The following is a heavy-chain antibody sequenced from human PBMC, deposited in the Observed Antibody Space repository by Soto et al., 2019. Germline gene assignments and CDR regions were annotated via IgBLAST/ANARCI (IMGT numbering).Heavy chain of an antibody. V-gene: IGHV3-66*01. Sequence: PGGSLRLSCAASGFTVSSNYMSWVRQAPGKGLEWVSVIYSGGSAYYADSVKGRFTISRDNSKNTLYLQMSSLRAEDTAVYYCARVHSSNYHYFDDWGQGTRVTVSS. D-gene: IGHD6-13*01. CDR1: GFTVSSNY. CDR2: IYSGGSA. CDR3: ARVHSSNYHYFDD. J-gene: IGHJ4*02.